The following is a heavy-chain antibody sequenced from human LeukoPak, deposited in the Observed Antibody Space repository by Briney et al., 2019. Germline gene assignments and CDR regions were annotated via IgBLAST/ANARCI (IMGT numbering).Heavy chain of an antibody. CDR2: IYYSGST. Sequence: SETLSLTCTVSGGSISSYYWSWIRQPPGKGLEWIGYIYYSGSTNYNPSLKSRVTISVDTSKNQFSLKLSSVTAADTAVYYCATQRQSSGSLPDYWGQGTLVTVSS. V-gene: IGHV4-59*08. CDR1: GGSISSYY. J-gene: IGHJ4*02. CDR3: ATQRQSSGSLPDY. D-gene: IGHD1-26*01.